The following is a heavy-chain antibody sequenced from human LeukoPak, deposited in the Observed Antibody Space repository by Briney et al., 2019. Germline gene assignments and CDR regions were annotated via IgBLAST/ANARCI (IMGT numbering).Heavy chain of an antibody. CDR1: GGSITRSTYY. J-gene: IGHJ6*03. CDR2: INHSGST. CDR3: ATRPTPPYYYYMDV. Sequence: SETLSLTCTVSGGSITRSTYYWGWIRQPPGKGLEWIGEINHSGSTNYNPSLKSRVTISVDTSKNQFSLKLNSVTAADTAVYYCATRPTPPYYYYMDVWGKGTTVTVSS. D-gene: IGHD4-23*01. V-gene: IGHV4-39*07.